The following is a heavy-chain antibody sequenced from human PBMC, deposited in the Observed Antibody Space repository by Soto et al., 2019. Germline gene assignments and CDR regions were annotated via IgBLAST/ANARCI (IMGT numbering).Heavy chain of an antibody. CDR3: ARGGYYYDNSGYYYSFDY. Sequence: QVQLVESGGGVVQPGRSLRLSCAASGFTFSTYAMHWVRQAPGKGLEWVAVISYDGSNKYYADSVKGRFTISRDNSKNTLYLQMNSLRAEDTAVYYCARGGYYYDNSGYYYSFDYWGQGTLVTVSS. CDR2: ISYDGSNK. CDR1: GFTFSTYA. D-gene: IGHD3-22*01. V-gene: IGHV3-30-3*01. J-gene: IGHJ4*02.